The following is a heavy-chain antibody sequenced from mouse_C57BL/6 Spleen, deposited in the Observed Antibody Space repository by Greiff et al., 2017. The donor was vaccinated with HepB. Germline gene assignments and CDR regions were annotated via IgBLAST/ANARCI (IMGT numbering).Heavy chain of an antibody. CDR2: IWSGGST. CDR3: ARESEITTVVARYWYFDV. J-gene: IGHJ1*03. D-gene: IGHD1-1*01. Sequence: VHLVESGPGLVQPSQSLSITCTVSGFSLTSYGVHWVRQSPGKGLEWLGVIWSGGSTDYNAAFISRLSISKDNSKSQVFFKMNSLQADDTAIYYCARESEITTVVARYWYFDVWGTGTTVTVSS. CDR1: GFSLTSYG. V-gene: IGHV2-2*01.